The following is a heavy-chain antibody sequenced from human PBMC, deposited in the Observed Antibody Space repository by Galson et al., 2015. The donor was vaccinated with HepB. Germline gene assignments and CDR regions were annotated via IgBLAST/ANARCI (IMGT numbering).Heavy chain of an antibody. CDR3: AKGRGWYTGFDS. V-gene: IGHV3-23*01. CDR1: GFIFKDYA. J-gene: IGHJ4*02. D-gene: IGHD6-19*01. CDR2: ISGDTYGK. Sequence: SLRLSCAGSGFIFKDYALTWVRQAPGKRLQWVAGISGDTYGKYYTDSVKGRFTISRDNSNNRLYLQMTNMRADDTATYYCAKGRGWYTGFDSWGQGALVTVS.